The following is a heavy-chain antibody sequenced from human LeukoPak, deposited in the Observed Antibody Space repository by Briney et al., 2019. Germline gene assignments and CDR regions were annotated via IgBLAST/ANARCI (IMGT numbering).Heavy chain of an antibody. J-gene: IGHJ5*02. CDR2: ISAYNGDT. V-gene: IGHV1-18*04. CDR3: ARGDSSGLGLAWFDP. D-gene: IGHD6-19*01. CDR1: GYTFRSYG. Sequence: ASVKVSCKASGYTFRSYGINWVRQAPGQGLQWMGWISAYNGDTKSAQDHRGRLSVTSDTSAHTVYLELSNLTSADTAIYYCARGDSSGLGLAWFDPRGQGTLVTVS.